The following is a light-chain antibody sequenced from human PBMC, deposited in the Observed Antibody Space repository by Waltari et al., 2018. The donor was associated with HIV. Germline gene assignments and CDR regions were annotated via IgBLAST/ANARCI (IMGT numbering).Light chain of an antibody. V-gene: IGKV1-39*01. CDR3: QQSHSLPLT. CDR1: QYINMY. J-gene: IGKJ4*01. Sequence: DIQMTQSPSSLSASLRDKVTITCQSSQYINMYLSWYQQKPGEAPNLLIYSASTLQAGVPSRFSGGGSGTHFTLTISNLQPEDSAIYFCQQSHSLPLTFGGGTKVEV. CDR2: SAS.